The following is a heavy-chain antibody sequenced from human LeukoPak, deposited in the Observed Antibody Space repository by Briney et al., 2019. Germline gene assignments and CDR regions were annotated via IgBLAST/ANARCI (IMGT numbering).Heavy chain of an antibody. D-gene: IGHD3-22*01. V-gene: IGHV3-73*01. CDR3: IDYYEGY. J-gene: IGHJ4*02. Sequence: GGSLRLSCAASGFTFSGSAMHWVRQASGKGLEWVGRIRSKTNSYATAYAASVKGRFTISRDDSKNTAYLQMNSLKTEDTAIYYCIDYYEGYWGQGTRVTVSS. CDR2: IRSKTNSYAT. CDR1: GFTFSGSA.